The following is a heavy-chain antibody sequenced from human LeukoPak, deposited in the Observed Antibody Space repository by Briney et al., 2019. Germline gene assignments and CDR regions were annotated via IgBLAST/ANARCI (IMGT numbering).Heavy chain of an antibody. V-gene: IGHV1-18*01. CDR2: ISVYNGNT. Sequence: ASVRVSCKASGYTFPTYGITWVRQAPGQGLEWLGWISVYNGNTNYTQTLQDRVTLPTDTSTSTAYMELRSLRSDDTAVYYCARGGFTYSYGSGSYYPLEYWGQGTLVIVSS. CDR3: ARGGFTYSYGSGSYYPLEY. J-gene: IGHJ4*02. D-gene: IGHD3-10*01. CDR1: GYTFPTYG.